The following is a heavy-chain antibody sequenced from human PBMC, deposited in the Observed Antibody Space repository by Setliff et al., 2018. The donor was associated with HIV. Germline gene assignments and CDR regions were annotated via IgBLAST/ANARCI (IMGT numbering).Heavy chain of an antibody. J-gene: IGHJ2*01. D-gene: IGHD3-10*01. V-gene: IGHV3-23*01. CDR1: GFDFSSHA. CDR2: ISGHTINV. Sequence: GGSLRLSCAASGFDFSSHAMSWVRQAPGKGLEWLSVISGHTINVYYADSVKGRFTISRDNSKNTLYLQMNSLRAEDTAVHYCAKQVPNLSSPSYWYFDLWGRGTLVTV. CDR3: AKQVPNLSSPSYWYFDL.